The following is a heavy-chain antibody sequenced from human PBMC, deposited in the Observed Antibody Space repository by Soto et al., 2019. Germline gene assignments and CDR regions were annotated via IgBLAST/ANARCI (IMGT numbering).Heavy chain of an antibody. CDR3: AREGRMGTFDY. V-gene: IGHV4-61*01. Sequence: SETLSLTCAVSGGSVSGGSYCWSWVRQPPGKGLEWIGYFYYSGSTKYNPSLKSRVTILEDTSKNQFSLKLNSVTAADTAVYYCAREGRMGTFDYWGQGALVTVSS. J-gene: IGHJ4*02. D-gene: IGHD1-1*01. CDR1: GGSVSGGSYC. CDR2: FYYSGST.